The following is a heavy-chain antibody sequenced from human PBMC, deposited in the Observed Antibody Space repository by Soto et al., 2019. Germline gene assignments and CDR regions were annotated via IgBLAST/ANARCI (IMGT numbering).Heavy chain of an antibody. CDR3: ARNPSYYGDWFDP. CDR2: IYYSGST. D-gene: IGHD3-10*01. V-gene: IGHV4-59*01. CDR1: GGSISSYY. J-gene: IGHJ5*02. Sequence: SETLSLTCTVSGGSISSYYWSWIRQPPGKGLEWIGYIYYSGSTNYNPSLKSRVTISVDTSKNQFSLKLSSVTAADTAVYYCARNPSYYGDWFDPWGQGTLVTVSS.